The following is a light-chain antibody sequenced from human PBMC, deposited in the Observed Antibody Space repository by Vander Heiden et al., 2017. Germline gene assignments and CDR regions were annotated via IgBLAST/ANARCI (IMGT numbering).Light chain of an antibody. CDR3: SSYTSSSTVV. CDR1: SSDVGSYNR. CDR2: EVS. V-gene: IGLV2-18*02. Sequence: QSALTQPPSVSGSPGQSVTISCTGTSSDVGSYNRVSWSQQPPGTAPKLRIYEVSNRPSGVPDRFSGSKSGNTASLTISGLQAEDEADYYCSSYTSSSTVVFGGGTKLTVL. J-gene: IGLJ2*01.